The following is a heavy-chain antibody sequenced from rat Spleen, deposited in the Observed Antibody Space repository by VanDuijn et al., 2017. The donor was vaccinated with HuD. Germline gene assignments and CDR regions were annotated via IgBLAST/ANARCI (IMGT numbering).Heavy chain of an antibody. D-gene: IGHD4-4*01. CDR2: INTGGGNT. V-gene: IGHV5-25*01. CDR3: TRRGYLSDWYFDF. CDR1: GFTFTNYY. Sequence: EVKLVESGGGLVQPGRSLKLSCAASGFTFTNYYMAWVRQAPTRGLEWVASINTGGGNTYYRDSVKGRFTISRDNARSTLNLHMDSLRSEDTATYYCTRRGYLSDWYFDFWGPGTMVTVSS. J-gene: IGHJ1*01.